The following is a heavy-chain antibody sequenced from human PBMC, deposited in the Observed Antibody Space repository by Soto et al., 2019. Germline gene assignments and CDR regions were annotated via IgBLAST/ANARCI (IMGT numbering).Heavy chain of an antibody. CDR2: ISGSDGST. V-gene: IGHV3-23*01. CDR1: GFTFSSYA. D-gene: IGHD6-13*01. Sequence: EVQLLESGGGLVQPGGSLRLSCAASGFTFSSYAMNWVRQAPGKGLEWDSVISGSDGSTYYADSVKGRFTISRDNSKNTLNLQMNSLRDEDTAVDYCARRSSSWYFDYWGQGTLVTVSS. CDR3: ARRSSSWYFDY. J-gene: IGHJ4*02.